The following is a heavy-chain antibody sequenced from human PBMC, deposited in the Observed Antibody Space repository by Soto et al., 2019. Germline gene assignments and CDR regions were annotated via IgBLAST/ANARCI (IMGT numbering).Heavy chain of an antibody. V-gene: IGHV1-69*13. Sequence: SVKVSCKASGGTFSSYAISWVRQAPGQGLEWMGGIIPIFGTANYAQKFQGRVTITADESTSTAYMELSSLRSEDTAVYYCARDPFHYYGMDVWGQGTTVTVSS. CDR2: IIPIFGTA. J-gene: IGHJ6*02. CDR1: GGTFSSYA. CDR3: ARDPFHYYGMDV.